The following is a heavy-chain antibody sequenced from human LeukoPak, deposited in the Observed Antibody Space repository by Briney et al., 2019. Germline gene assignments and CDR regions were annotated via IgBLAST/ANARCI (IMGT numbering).Heavy chain of an antibody. CDR1: GFTFSSYA. V-gene: IGHV3-30-3*01. J-gene: IGHJ4*02. Sequence: GGSLRLSCAVSGFTFSSYAMQWVRQAPGKGLEWVAVISYDGSKKYYADSVKGRFTISRDNSKNTLYLQMNSLRAEDTALYYCARAVDYGDYFDYWGQGTLVTVSS. CDR2: ISYDGSKK. D-gene: IGHD4-17*01. CDR3: ARAVDYGDYFDY.